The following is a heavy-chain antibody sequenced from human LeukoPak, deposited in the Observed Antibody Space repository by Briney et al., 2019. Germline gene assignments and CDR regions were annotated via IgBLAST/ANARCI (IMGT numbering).Heavy chain of an antibody. CDR2: ISGGGDNT. CDR1: GFPFSSFA. V-gene: IGHV3-23*01. Sequence: GGSLRLSCAASGFPFSSFAMSWVRQAPGKGLEWVSSISGGGDNTYFADSVKGRFTISRDNYKNTLSLQMVSLRAEDTAVYYCAKFEGALLGNYYMDVWGKGTTVTVSS. J-gene: IGHJ6*03. CDR3: AKFEGALLGNYYMDV.